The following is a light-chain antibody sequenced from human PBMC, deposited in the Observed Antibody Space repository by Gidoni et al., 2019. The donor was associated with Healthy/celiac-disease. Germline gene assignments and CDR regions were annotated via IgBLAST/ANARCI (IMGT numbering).Light chain of an antibody. Sequence: EILFTQSPATLALSPGERATLSCRASQSVSSYLAWYQQKPGQAPRLLIYDASNRATGIPARFSGRGSGTDFTLTISSLEPEDFAVYYCQQRSNWPPWTFGQGTKVEIK. CDR3: QQRSNWPPWT. CDR1: QSVSSY. J-gene: IGKJ1*01. CDR2: DAS. V-gene: IGKV3-11*01.